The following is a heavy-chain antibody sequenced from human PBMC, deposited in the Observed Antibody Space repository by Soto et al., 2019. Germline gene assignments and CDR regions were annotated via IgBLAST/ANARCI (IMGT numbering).Heavy chain of an antibody. CDR1: GFTFSSYG. CDR3: AKGSYYDSSGYYSNAFDI. V-gene: IGHV3-30*18. CDR2: ISYDGSNK. J-gene: IGHJ3*02. Sequence: QVQLVESGGGVVQPGRSLRLSCAASGFTFSSYGMHWVRRAPGKGLEWVAVISYDGSNKYYADSVKGRFTISRDNSKNTLYLQMNSLRAEDTAVYYCAKGSYYDSSGYYSNAFDIWGQGTMVTVSS. D-gene: IGHD3-22*01.